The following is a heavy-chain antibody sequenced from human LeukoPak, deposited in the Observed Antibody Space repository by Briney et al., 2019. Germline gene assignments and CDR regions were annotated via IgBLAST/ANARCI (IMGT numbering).Heavy chain of an antibody. CDR3: AKDFGSQLWLGGYYFDY. J-gene: IGHJ4*02. CDR2: ISYDGGNK. CDR1: GFTFSTYG. D-gene: IGHD5-18*01. V-gene: IGHV3-30*18. Sequence: QTGGSLRLSCAASGFTFSTYGMHWVRQAPGKGLEWVAVISYDGGNKYYADSVKGRFTISRDNSKNTLYLQMNSLRAEDTAVYYCAKDFGSQLWLGGYYFDYWGQGTLVTVSS.